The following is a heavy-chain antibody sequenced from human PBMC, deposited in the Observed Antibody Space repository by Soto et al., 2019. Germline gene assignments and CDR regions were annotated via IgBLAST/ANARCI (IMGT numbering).Heavy chain of an antibody. V-gene: IGHV1-3*05. CDR2: INVGNGHT. J-gene: IGHJ5*02. D-gene: IGHD3-22*01. Sequence: QVQVVQSGAEEKKPGASVKVSCKASGYTYISYSMHWVRQAPGQRLEWMGWINVGNGHTKYSQNFQVRVTINQDTSASTAYMELSSLTSEDTAVYYCARDKWGSGSRWLDPWGQGTLVTVSS. CDR3: ARDKWGSGSRWLDP. CDR1: GYTYISYS.